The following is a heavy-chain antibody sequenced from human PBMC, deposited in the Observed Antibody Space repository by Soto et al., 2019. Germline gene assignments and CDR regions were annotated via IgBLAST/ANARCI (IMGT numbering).Heavy chain of an antibody. V-gene: IGHV3-30-3*01. J-gene: IGHJ4*02. CDR1: GFTFSSYA. Sequence: GGSLRLSCAASGFTFSSYAMHWVRQAPGKGLEWVAVISYDGSNKYYADSVKGRFTISRDNSKNTLYLQMNSLRAEDAAVYYCARDEVAVLSGYQQIDYWGQGTLVTVSS. CDR2: ISYDGSNK. D-gene: IGHD3-3*01. CDR3: ARDEVAVLSGYQQIDY.